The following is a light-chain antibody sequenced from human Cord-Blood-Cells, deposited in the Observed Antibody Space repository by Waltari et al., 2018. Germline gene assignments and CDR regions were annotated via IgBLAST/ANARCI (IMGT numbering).Light chain of an antibody. CDR3: QQYYSTPPIT. CDR2: WAS. Sequence: DIAMTQSPDSLAVSLGERATINCKSSQSVLYSSNNKNYLAWYQQKPGQPPKLLIYWASTRESGVPDRFSGSGSGTDFTLTISSLQAEDVAVYYCQQYYSTPPITFGQGTRLEIK. CDR1: QSVLYSSNNKNY. V-gene: IGKV4-1*01. J-gene: IGKJ5*01.